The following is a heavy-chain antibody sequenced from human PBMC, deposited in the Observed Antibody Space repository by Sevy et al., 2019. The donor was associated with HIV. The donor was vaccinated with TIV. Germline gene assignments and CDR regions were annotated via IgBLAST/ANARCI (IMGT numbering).Heavy chain of an antibody. Sequence: ASVKVSYKVFGYSLSKLSMHWVRQAPGKGLAWMGSLDPGNGEITYAQTLQGRVTMTEDTSTDTAYMELSSLTSEDTATYYCATVGLGYYSGSSYYQGDWFDPWGQGTLVTVSS. CDR2: LDPGNGEI. CDR1: GYSLSKLS. CDR3: ATVGLGYYSGSSYYQGDWFDP. D-gene: IGHD2-15*01. J-gene: IGHJ5*02. V-gene: IGHV1-24*01.